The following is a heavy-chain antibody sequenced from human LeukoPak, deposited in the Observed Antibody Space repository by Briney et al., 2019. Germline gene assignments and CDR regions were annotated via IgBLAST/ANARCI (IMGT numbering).Heavy chain of an antibody. CDR3: ARHGPESYDFWSGYYAPGYYYYYGMDV. V-gene: IGHV4-59*01. CDR2: IYYSGST. J-gene: IGHJ6*02. Sequence: RPSETLSLTCTVSGGSISSYYWSWIRQPPGKGLEWIGYIYYSGSTNYNPSLKSRVTISVDTSKNQFSLKLSSVTAADTAVYYCARHGPESYDFWSGYYAPGYYYYYGMDVWGQGTTVTVSS. CDR1: GGSISSYY. D-gene: IGHD3-3*01.